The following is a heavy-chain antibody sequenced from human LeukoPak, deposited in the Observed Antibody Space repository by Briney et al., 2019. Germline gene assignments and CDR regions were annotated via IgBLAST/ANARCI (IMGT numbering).Heavy chain of an antibody. D-gene: IGHD5-12*01. CDR1: GGTFSSYA. Sequence: VASVKVSCKASGGTFSSYAISWVRQAPGQGLEWMGGIIPIFGTANYAQKFQGRDTITADESTSTAYMELSSLRAEDTAVYYCAKHRGSSGADARPAEYWGQGTLVTVSS. CDR2: IIPIFGTA. V-gene: IGHV1-69*13. J-gene: IGHJ4*02. CDR3: AKHRGSSGADARPAEY.